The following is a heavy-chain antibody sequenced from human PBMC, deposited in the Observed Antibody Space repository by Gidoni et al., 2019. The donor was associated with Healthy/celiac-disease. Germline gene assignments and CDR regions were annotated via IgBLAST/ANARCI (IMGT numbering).Heavy chain of an antibody. CDR3: EHSGTYCGGDCYKPFDY. J-gene: IGHJ4*01. V-gene: IGHV2-5*02. D-gene: IGHD2-21*02. CDR2: IYSDDDN. Sequence: QITLPESGPTLVKPTQTLTLTCTFYGFSLSTSGVGVGWIRQPPGQSLEWLALIYSDDDNRYRPSLKSRITRTKDTTKNQVILTMTNMDTVDTATYYCEHSGTYCGGDCYKPFDYWGQGTMVTVSS. CDR1: GFSLSTSGVG.